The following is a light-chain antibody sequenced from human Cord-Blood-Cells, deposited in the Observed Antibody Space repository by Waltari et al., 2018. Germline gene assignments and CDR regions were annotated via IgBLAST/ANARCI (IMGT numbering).Light chain of an antibody. J-gene: IGLJ2*01. Sequence: QSALTQPASVSGSPGQSITIPCTGTSSDVGGYTYVSWYQQHPGKAPKLMIYDVRNRPAGVSNRFSGSKSGNTASLTISGLQAEDEADYYCSSYTSSSTVVFGGGTKLTVL. CDR3: SSYTSSSTVV. CDR2: DVR. CDR1: SSDVGGYTY. V-gene: IGLV2-14*03.